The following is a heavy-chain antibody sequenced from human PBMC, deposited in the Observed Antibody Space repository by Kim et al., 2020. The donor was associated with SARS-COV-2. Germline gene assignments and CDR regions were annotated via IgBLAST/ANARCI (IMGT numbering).Heavy chain of an antibody. Sequence: NPTLTRRVTISVDTAKNQFSLKLSSVTAADTAVYYCAREVGFGVGGMDVWGQGTTVTVSS. J-gene: IGHJ6*02. CDR3: AREVGFGVGGMDV. V-gene: IGHV4-59*01. D-gene: IGHD3-10*01.